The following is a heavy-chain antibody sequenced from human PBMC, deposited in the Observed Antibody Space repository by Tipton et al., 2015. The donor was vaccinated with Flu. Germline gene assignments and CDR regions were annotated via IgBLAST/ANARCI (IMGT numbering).Heavy chain of an antibody. CDR1: GYTFTTYG. Sequence: QLVQSGAEVKKPGASVKVSCKTSGYTFTTYGINWVRQAPGQGLAWMGWISTYNGNTNYAQKLQGRVTMTADTATSTAYMDLRSLKSDDTAVYFCARGPIWVWDPGDDWGQGTLVTVSS. D-gene: IGHD3-10*01. J-gene: IGHJ4*02. CDR3: ARGPIWVWDPGDD. CDR2: ISTYNGNT. V-gene: IGHV1-18*01.